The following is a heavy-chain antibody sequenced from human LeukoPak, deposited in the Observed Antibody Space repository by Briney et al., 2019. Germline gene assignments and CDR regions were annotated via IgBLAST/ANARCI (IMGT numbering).Heavy chain of an antibody. CDR3: AKGRIAPDY. J-gene: IGHJ4*02. Sequence: GGSLRLSCAASGFTFSTYAMSWVRQAPGKGLEWVSVISGSGGNTYYPDSVKGRFTISRDNSENTLYLQMNSLRAEDTAVYYCAKGRIAPDYWGQGTLVTVSS. V-gene: IGHV3-23*01. D-gene: IGHD6-13*01. CDR1: GFTFSTYA. CDR2: ISGSGGNT.